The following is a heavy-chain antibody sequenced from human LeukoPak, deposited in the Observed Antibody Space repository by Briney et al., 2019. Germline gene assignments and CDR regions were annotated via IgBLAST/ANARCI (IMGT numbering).Heavy chain of an antibody. J-gene: IGHJ4*02. CDR1: GYSFTSYW. V-gene: IGHV5-51*01. D-gene: IGHD3-3*01. Sequence: GASLKISCKGSGYSFTSYWIGWVRQMPGKGLEWMGIIYPGDSDTRSSPSFQGQVTISADKSISTAYLQWSSLKASDTAMYYCARHHYDFWSGPDYWGQGTLVTVSS. CDR3: ARHHYDFWSGPDY. CDR2: IYPGDSDT.